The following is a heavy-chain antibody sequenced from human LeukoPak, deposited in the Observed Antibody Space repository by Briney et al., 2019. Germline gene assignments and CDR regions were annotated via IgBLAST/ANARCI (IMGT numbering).Heavy chain of an antibody. J-gene: IGHJ4*02. Sequence: GGSLRLCCAASGFTFSSYAMSWVRQAPGKGLEWVSAISGTGGSTYYADSVKGRFTISRDNSKNTLYLQMNSLRAEDTAVYYCAKDRRYYDSSGLFDYWGQGTLVTVSS. D-gene: IGHD3-22*01. CDR1: GFTFSSYA. CDR2: ISGTGGST. CDR3: AKDRRYYDSSGLFDY. V-gene: IGHV3-23*01.